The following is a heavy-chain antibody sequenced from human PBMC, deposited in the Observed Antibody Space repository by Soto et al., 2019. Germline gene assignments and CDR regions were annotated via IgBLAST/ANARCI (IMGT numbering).Heavy chain of an antibody. CDR3: ARDRAMDDY. D-gene: IGHD5-18*01. J-gene: IGHJ4*02. V-gene: IGHV3-7*05. CDR2: IKQDGSEK. CDR1: GFTFSTYW. Sequence: GGSLRLSCAASGFTFSTYWMNWVRQAPGKGLEWVANIKQDGSEKNYVDSVKGRFTISRDNAKNSLYLQMNSLRVEDTAVYYCARDRAMDDYWGQGTLVTVSS.